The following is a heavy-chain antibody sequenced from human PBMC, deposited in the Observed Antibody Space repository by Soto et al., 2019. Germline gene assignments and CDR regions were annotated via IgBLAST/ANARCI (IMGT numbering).Heavy chain of an antibody. J-gene: IGHJ4*02. CDR2: ISYDGSNK. V-gene: IGHV3-30*18. Sequence: QVQLVESGGGVVQPGRSLRLSCAASGFTFSTYGMQWVRQAPGKGLEWVAVISYDGSNKYYADSVKGRFTISRDNSKNTLYLQMNILRAEDTAVYYGAKGGYGDGGVIDYWGQGTLVTVSS. CDR1: GFTFSTYG. CDR3: AKGGYGDGGVIDY. D-gene: IGHD4-17*01.